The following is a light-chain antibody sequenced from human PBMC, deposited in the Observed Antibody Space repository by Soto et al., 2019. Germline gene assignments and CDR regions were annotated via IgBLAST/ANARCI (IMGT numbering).Light chain of an antibody. CDR3: QVWDSSSDRWV. CDR2: DDS. CDR1: NIGNKS. V-gene: IGLV3-21*02. Sequence: SYELTQPPSVSVAPGQTAMITCGGNNIGNKSVHWYQQRPGQAPVLVVYDDSDRPSGIPDRFSGSNSGNTATLIISRVEAGDEADYYCQVWDSSSDRWVFGGRTKLTVL. J-gene: IGLJ3*02.